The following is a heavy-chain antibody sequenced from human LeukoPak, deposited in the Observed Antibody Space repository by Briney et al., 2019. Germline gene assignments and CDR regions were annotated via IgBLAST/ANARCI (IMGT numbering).Heavy chain of an antibody. CDR1: EFTFSYFW. CDR2: INNDGTAT. CDR3: ATVSEY. Sequence: GGSLRLSCAASEFTFSYFWMHWVRQVPGKGLVWVSGINNDGTATYYADSVKGRFTISRDNAKNTMYLQMTGLRAEDTTVYYCATVSEYWGQGTLVTVSS. J-gene: IGHJ4*02. V-gene: IGHV3-74*01.